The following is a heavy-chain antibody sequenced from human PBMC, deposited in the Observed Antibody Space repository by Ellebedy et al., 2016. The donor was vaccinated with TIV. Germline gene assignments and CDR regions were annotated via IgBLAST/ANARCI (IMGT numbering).Heavy chain of an antibody. V-gene: IGHV3-72*01. Sequence: GESLKISCAASGFTFSDHYMDWVRQAPGKGLEWVGRIRNKVNSYTTEYAASVKGRFTISRDDSKNSLYLQMNSLKTEDTAVYYCVRGGSYVAFDIWGQGTMVTVSS. J-gene: IGHJ3*02. CDR1: GFTFSDHY. CDR2: IRNKVNSYTT. CDR3: VRGGSYVAFDI. D-gene: IGHD1-26*01.